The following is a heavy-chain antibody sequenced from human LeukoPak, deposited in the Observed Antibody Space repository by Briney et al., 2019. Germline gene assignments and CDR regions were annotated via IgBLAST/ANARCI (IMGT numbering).Heavy chain of an antibody. Sequence: GGSLRLSCAASGFSFSSYWMNWVRQAPGKGLEWVANIKQDGSEKYYVDSVKGRFTISRDNAKNSLYLQMNSLRAEDTAVYYCARSYSSSRGTFDYWGQGTLVTVSS. CDR2: IKQDGSEK. D-gene: IGHD6-6*01. CDR1: GFSFSSYW. V-gene: IGHV3-7*04. CDR3: ARSYSSSRGTFDY. J-gene: IGHJ4*02.